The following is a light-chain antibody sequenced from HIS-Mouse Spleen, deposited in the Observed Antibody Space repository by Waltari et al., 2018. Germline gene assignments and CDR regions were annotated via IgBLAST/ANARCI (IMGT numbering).Light chain of an antibody. V-gene: IGLV1-44*01. CDR2: SNN. J-gene: IGLJ3*02. Sequence: QSVLTQPPSASGTPGQMVTISCSGSSSNIGSNTVNWYQQLPGTAPKLRIYSNNQRPSGVPDRFSGSKSGTSASLAISGLQSEDEADYYCAAWDDSLNGWVFGGGTKLTVL. CDR3: AAWDDSLNGWV. CDR1: SSNIGSNT.